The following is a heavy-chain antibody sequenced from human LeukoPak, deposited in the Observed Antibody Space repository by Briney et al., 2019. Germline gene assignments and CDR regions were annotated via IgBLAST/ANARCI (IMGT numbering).Heavy chain of an antibody. CDR2: IYTSGST. D-gene: IGHD3-22*01. V-gene: IGHV4-61*02. CDR1: GGSISSGSYF. J-gene: IGHJ3*02. Sequence: SQTLSLTCTVSGGSISSGSYFWSWIRQPAGKGLEWIGRIYTSGSTKYNPSLKSRVTISVDTSRSQFSLKLSSVTAADTAVYYCAGYYDSSGPMGYRIWGQGTMVTVSS. CDR3: AGYYDSSGPMGYRI.